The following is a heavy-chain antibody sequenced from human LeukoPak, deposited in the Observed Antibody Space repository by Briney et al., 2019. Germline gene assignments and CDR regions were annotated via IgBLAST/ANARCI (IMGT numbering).Heavy chain of an antibody. CDR2: IYYSGST. CDR1: GGSISSYY. Sequence: SETLSLTCTVSGGSISSYYWSWIRQPPGKGLEYIGYIYYSGSTDYNPSLKSRVTISVDTSKNQFSLKLSSVTAADTAVYFCARGHMGLDYWGPGTLVTVPS. V-gene: IGHV4-59*12. J-gene: IGHJ4*02. CDR3: ARGHMGLDY. D-gene: IGHD1-26*01.